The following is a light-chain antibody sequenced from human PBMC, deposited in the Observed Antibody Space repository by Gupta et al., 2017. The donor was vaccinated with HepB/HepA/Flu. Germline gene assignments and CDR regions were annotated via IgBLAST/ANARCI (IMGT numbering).Light chain of an antibody. CDR1: QSVGSS. J-gene: IGKJ2*04. Sequence: EIVFIHPPATLSFSPGERATLSCRASQSVGSSLAWYQQKPGQTPRLLIYGASNRATGIPARFSGSGSGTDFTLTISSLEPEDCAVYFCLQRSSWCSFGQGTKLEIK. CDR2: GAS. V-gene: IGKV3-11*01. CDR3: LQRSSWCS.